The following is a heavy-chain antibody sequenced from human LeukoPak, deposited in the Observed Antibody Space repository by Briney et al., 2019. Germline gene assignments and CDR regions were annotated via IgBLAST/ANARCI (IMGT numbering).Heavy chain of an antibody. Sequence: ASVTVSCKASGYTFTSYYMHWVRQAPGQGLEWMGIINPSGGSTSYAQKFQGRVTMTRDTSTSTVYMELSSLRSEDTAVYYCATTLTPYCSGGSCYSGAPNYYYYGMDVWGQGTTVTVSS. V-gene: IGHV1-46*01. CDR3: ATTLTPYCSGGSCYSGAPNYYYYGMDV. CDR2: INPSGGST. J-gene: IGHJ6*02. CDR1: GYTFTSYY. D-gene: IGHD2-15*01.